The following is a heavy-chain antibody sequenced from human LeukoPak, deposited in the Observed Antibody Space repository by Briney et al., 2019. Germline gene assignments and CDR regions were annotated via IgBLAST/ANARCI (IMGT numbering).Heavy chain of an antibody. CDR1: GFTVSSNY. V-gene: IGHV3-53*01. Sequence: GGSLRLSCAASGFTVSSNYMSWVRQAPGKGLEWVSVIYSGGSTYYADSVKGRFTISRDNSKYTLYLQMNSLRAEDTAVYYCARDQRYSSGWYEDYWGQGTLVTVSS. D-gene: IGHD6-19*01. J-gene: IGHJ4*02. CDR3: ARDQRYSSGWYEDY. CDR2: IYSGGST.